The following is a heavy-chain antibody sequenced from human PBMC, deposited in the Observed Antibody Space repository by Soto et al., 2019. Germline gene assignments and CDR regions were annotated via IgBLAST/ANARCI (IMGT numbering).Heavy chain of an antibody. CDR2: ISYDGSNK. Sequence: QVQLVESGGGVVQPGRSLRLSCAASGFAFSSYGIHWVRQAPGKGLEWVALISYDGSNKYYGDSVKGRFTISRDNSKNTLYLQMNRLRAEDTAMYYCAGGWGPLSGVFDYWGQGTLVTVSS. V-gene: IGHV3-30*19. D-gene: IGHD2-15*01. CDR1: GFAFSSYG. J-gene: IGHJ4*02. CDR3: AGGWGPLSGVFDY.